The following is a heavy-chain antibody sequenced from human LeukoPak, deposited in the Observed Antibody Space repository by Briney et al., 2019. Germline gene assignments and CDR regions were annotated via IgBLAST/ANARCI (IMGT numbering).Heavy chain of an antibody. J-gene: IGHJ5*02. D-gene: IGHD1-26*01. Sequence: HPGGSLRLSCAASGFTFSSYAMHWVRQAPGRGLEYVSSISSDGGSTYYASSVKGRFTISRDNSKNTLYLQMGSLRAEDMAVYYCARSSLSEGANWFDPWGQGTLVAVSS. V-gene: IGHV3-64*01. CDR1: GFTFSSYA. CDR3: ARSSLSEGANWFDP. CDR2: ISSDGGST.